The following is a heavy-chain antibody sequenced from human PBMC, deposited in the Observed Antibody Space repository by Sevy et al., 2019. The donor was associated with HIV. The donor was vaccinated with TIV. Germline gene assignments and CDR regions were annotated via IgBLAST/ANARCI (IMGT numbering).Heavy chain of an antibody. CDR2: IDYIGTT. CDR3: ARYLRGDHAGGFDF. V-gene: IGHV4-39*01. J-gene: IGHJ5*01. D-gene: IGHD4-17*01. CDR1: SGSISSSSYY. Sequence: SETLSLTCTVSSGSISSSSYYWGWIRQSPGKGLEWIASIDYIGTTYYNLALKSRVTITGDRSKNEVSLNLRFVTAADAAVYYSARYLRGDHAGGFDFWGQGTPVTVSS.